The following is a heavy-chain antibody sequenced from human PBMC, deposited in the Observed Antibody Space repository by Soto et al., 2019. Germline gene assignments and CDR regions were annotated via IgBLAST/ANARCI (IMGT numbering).Heavy chain of an antibody. D-gene: IGHD3-3*01. CDR2: INHSGST. CDR3: ARGFIVGHYDFWSGYASYYYMDV. CDR1: GGSFSGYY. Sequence: SETLSLTCAVYGGSFSGYYWSWIRQPPGKGLEWIGEINHSGSTNYNPSLKSRVTISVDTSKNQFSLKLSSVTAADTAVYYCARGFIVGHYDFWSGYASYYYMDVWGKGTTVTVSS. V-gene: IGHV4-34*01. J-gene: IGHJ6*03.